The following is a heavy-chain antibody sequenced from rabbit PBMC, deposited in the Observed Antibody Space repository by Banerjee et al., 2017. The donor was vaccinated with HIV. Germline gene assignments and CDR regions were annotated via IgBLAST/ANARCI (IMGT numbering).Heavy chain of an antibody. V-gene: IGHV1S45*01. CDR1: GFTLSGYW. CDR2: IATGSGNT. J-gene: IGHJ4*01. D-gene: IGHD2-1*01. CDR3: ARDDDDYGDYYFDL. Sequence: QEQLEESGGDLVKPEGSLTLTCTASGFTLSGYWMSWVRQAPGKGLEWIGCIATGSGNTYYASWAKGRFTISKTSSTTVTLQMTSLTAADTATYFCARDDDDYGDYYFDLWGQGTLVTVS.